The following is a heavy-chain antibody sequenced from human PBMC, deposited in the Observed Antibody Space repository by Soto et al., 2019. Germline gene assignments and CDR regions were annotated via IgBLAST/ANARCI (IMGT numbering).Heavy chain of an antibody. Sequence: QVQLVESGGGVVQPGRSLRLSCAASGFTFSSYGMHWVRQAPGKGLEWVAVIWYDGSNKYYADSVKGRFTISRDNSNNTLYLQMNSLRAEATSVYYRARDRVLGGGQQLPRLAYWGQGTLFTVSS. CDR1: GFTFSSYG. D-gene: IGHD6-13*01. CDR2: IWYDGSNK. CDR3: ARDRVLGGGQQLPRLAY. V-gene: IGHV3-33*01. J-gene: IGHJ4*02.